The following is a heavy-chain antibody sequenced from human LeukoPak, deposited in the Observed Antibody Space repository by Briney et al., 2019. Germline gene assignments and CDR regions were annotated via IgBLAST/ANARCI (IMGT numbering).Heavy chain of an antibody. J-gene: IGHJ3*02. Sequence: GGSLRLSCTVSGFTFSVYEMTWVRQAPGKGLEWISYISSSGDSIYYGDSVKGRFTISRDNARSSLYLLMNRLRAEDTAVYFCARDGGQGTMVRGPKGSFDMWGRGTMVTVSS. D-gene: IGHD3-10*01. V-gene: IGHV3-48*03. CDR2: ISSSGDSI. CDR1: GFTFSVYE. CDR3: ARDGGQGTMVRGPKGSFDM.